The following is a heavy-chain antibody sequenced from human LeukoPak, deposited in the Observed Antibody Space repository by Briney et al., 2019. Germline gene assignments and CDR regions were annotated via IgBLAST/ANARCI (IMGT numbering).Heavy chain of an antibody. V-gene: IGHV4-34*01. J-gene: IGHJ5*02. CDR3: ARDSRWELQRFDP. CDR2: INHSGST. CDR1: GGSFSGYY. Sequence: SETLSLTCAVYGGSFSGYYWSWIRQPPGKGLEWIGEINHSGSTNYNPSLKSRVTISVDTSKNQFSLKLSSVTAADTAVYYCARDSRWELQRFDPWGQGTLVTVSS. D-gene: IGHD1-26*01.